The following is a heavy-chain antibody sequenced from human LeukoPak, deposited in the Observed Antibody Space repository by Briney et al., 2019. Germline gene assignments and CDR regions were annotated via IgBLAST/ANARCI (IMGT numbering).Heavy chain of an antibody. CDR2: IYSSGHT. CDR3: ARDDFGDGGSFDI. J-gene: IGHJ3*02. V-gene: IGHV4-4*07. D-gene: IGHD4-17*01. CDR1: GGSISRYY. Sequence: SETLSLTCTVSGGSISRYYWIWIRQSAGKGLEWIARIYSSGHTNYNPSLKSRVTISLDMSKNQFSLTMRSVTAADTAMYFCARDDFGDGGSFDIWGQGTMVTVSS.